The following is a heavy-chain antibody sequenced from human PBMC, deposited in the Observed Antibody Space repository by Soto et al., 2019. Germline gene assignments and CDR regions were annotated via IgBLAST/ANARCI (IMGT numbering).Heavy chain of an antibody. D-gene: IGHD2-2*01. CDR2: IAGNDAGA. Sequence: GGSLRLSCAASGFTFSSYAMSWVRQPPGQGLQWVSTIAGNDAGADFAESVRGRFTISRDNSKNTLYLQMDSLRGEDTVIYYCAKDSLSSSTWHLYHFDHWGQGTLVTVSS. J-gene: IGHJ4*02. V-gene: IGHV3-23*01. CDR1: GFTFSSYA. CDR3: AKDSLSSSTWHLYHFDH.